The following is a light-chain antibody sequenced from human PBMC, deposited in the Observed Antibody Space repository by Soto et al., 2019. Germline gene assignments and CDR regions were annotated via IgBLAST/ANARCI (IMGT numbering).Light chain of an antibody. CDR2: GAS. V-gene: IGKV3-20*01. Sequence: EIVLTQSPGTLSLSPGERDTLSCRASQSVDSNYLAWYQQKPGQAPRLLIYGASRRATDIPDRFSGSGSGTDFTLTISRLEPEDFAVYYCQHYVTSLWTFGQGTKVEVK. J-gene: IGKJ1*01. CDR1: QSVDSNY. CDR3: QHYVTSLWT.